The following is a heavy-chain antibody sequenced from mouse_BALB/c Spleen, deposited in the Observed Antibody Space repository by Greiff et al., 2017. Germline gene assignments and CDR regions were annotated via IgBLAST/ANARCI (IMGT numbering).Heavy chain of an antibody. J-gene: IGHJ4*01. CDR1: GFNIKDTY. V-gene: IGHV14-3*02. CDR2: IDPANGNT. Sequence: VHVKQSGAELVKPGASVKLSCTASGFNIKDTYMHWVKQRPEQGLEWIGRIDPANGNTKYDPKFQGKATITADTSSNTAYLQLSSLTSEDTAVYYCARWDGNYFYAMDYWGQGTSVTVSS. D-gene: IGHD2-1*01. CDR3: ARWDGNYFYAMDY.